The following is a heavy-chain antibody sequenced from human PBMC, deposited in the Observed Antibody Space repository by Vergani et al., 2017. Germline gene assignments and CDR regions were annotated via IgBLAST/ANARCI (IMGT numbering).Heavy chain of an antibody. CDR3: ARGTMIDAFDI. V-gene: IGHV4-59*01. CDR1: GGSISSYY. J-gene: IGHJ3*02. Sequence: QVQLQESGPGLVKPSETLSLTCTVSGGSISSYYWSWIRQPPGKGLEWIGYIYYSGSTNYNPSLKSRVTISVDTSKNQFSLKLSSVTAADTAVYYCARGTMIDAFDIWGQGTMVTVSS. D-gene: IGHD3-22*01. CDR2: IYYSGST.